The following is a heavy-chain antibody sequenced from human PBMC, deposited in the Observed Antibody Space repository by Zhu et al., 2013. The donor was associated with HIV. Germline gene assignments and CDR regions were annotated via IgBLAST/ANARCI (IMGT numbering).Heavy chain of an antibody. D-gene: IGHD1-26*01. V-gene: IGHV1-69*12. CDR3: ARTAGELRLVNYYYGMDV. J-gene: IGHJ6*02. CDR1: GGTFSSYA. CDR2: IIPIFGTA. Sequence: QVQLVQSGAEVKKPGSSVKVSCKASGGTFSSYAISWVRQAPGQGLEWMGGIIPIFGTANYAQKFQGRVTITADESTSTAYMELSSLRSEDTAVYYCARTAGELRLVNYYYGMDVWGQGTTVTVSS.